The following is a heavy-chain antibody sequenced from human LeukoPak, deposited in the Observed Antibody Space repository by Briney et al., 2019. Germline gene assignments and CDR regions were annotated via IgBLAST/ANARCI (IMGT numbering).Heavy chain of an antibody. J-gene: IGHJ4*02. CDR1: GYTFSNYG. D-gene: IGHD6-19*01. CDR3: ARHSGSGWQALGY. V-gene: IGHV1-18*04. CDR2: TSYNGNT. Sequence: ASVKVSCKASGYTFSNYGISWVRQAPGLGLEWMGWTSYNGNTNYAQKFQDRVTMTTDTTTTTAYMELRSLESDDTAAYYCARHSGSGWQALGYWGQGTLVTVSS.